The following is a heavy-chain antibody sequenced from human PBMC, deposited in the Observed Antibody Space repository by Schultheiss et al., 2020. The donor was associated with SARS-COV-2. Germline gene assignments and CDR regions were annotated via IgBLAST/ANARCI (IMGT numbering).Heavy chain of an antibody. CDR1: GFTVSSNY. D-gene: IGHD2-21*01. V-gene: IGHV3-53*01. J-gene: IGHJ4*02. CDR3: AKRSGDSDASDY. Sequence: GGSLRLSCAASGFTVSSNYMSWVRQAPGKGLEWVSVIYSGGSTYYADSVKGRFTISRDNSKNTVYLEMNSLRDEDTAMYYCAKRSGDSDASDYWGQGALVTVSS. CDR2: IYSGGST.